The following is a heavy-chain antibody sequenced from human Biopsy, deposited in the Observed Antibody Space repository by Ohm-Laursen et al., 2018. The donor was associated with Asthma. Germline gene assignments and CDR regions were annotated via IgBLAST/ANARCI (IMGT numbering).Heavy chain of an antibody. V-gene: IGHV1-69*13. Sequence: GGPVKVSCNAHGDILSSFGIKWVRKAPGQGLEWMGGVIPIYGTTHTAQKFQGRVTITADESTSTAYMELTSLRKEDTAVYYCARGGYYGDRRYHNGLDVWGQGTTVTVSS. J-gene: IGHJ6*02. CDR2: VIPIYGTT. CDR3: ARGGYYGDRRYHNGLDV. CDR1: GDILSSFG. D-gene: IGHD4-17*01.